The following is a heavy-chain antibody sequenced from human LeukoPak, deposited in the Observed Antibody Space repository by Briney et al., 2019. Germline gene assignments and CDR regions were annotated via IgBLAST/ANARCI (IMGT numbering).Heavy chain of an antibody. CDR1: GGSISSYY. CDR3: ARETPVTIFGVVMFYYYYYMDV. Sequence: SETLSLTCTVSGGSISSYYWSWIRQPPGKGLEWIGYIYYSGSTNYNPSLKSRVTISVDTSKNQFSLKLSSVTAADTAVYYCARETPVTIFGVVMFYYYYYMDVWGKGTTVTVSS. CDR2: IYYSGST. J-gene: IGHJ6*03. V-gene: IGHV4-59*01. D-gene: IGHD3-3*01.